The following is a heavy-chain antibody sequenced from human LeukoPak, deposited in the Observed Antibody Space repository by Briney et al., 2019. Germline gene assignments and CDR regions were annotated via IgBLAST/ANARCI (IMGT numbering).Heavy chain of an antibody. CDR2: IYWDDDK. CDR1: GFSLSTSGVG. CDR3: AHGFNYYDSHPIVPFDY. Sequence: GSGPTLVNPTLTLTLTCTFSGFSLSTSGVGVGWIRQPPGKALQWLAFIYWDDDKRYSPSLKSRLTITKDTSKNQVVLTMTNMDPVDTATYYCAHGFNYYDSHPIVPFDYWGQGTLVTVSS. J-gene: IGHJ4*02. D-gene: IGHD3-22*01. V-gene: IGHV2-5*02.